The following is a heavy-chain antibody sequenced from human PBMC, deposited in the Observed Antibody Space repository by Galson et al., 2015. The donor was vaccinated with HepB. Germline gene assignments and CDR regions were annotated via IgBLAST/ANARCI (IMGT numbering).Heavy chain of an antibody. CDR3: ARGPGIAAAARFDY. J-gene: IGHJ4*02. CDR1: GFTFSSYA. CDR2: ISYDGSNK. V-gene: IGHV3-30*04. Sequence: SLRLSCAASGFTFSSYAMHWVRQAPGKGLEWVAVISYDGSNKYYADSVKGRFTISRDNSKNTLYLQMNSLRAEDTAVYYCARGPGIAAAARFDYWGQGTLVTVSS. D-gene: IGHD6-13*01.